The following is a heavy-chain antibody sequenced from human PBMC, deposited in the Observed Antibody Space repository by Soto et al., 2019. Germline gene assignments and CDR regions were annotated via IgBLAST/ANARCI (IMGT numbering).Heavy chain of an antibody. CDR3: ARVRFLEWLADY. Sequence: PSETLSLTCAVYGGSFSGYYWSWIRQPPGKGLGWIGEINHSGSTNYNPSLKSRVTISVDTSKNQFSLKLSSVTAADTAVYYCARVRFLEWLADYWGQGTLVTVSS. J-gene: IGHJ4*02. CDR2: INHSGST. D-gene: IGHD3-3*01. V-gene: IGHV4-34*01. CDR1: GGSFSGYY.